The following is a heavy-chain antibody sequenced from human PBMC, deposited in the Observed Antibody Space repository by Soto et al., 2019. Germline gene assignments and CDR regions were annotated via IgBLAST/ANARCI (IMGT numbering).Heavy chain of an antibody. D-gene: IGHD2-15*01. CDR2: ISAYNGNT. CDR1: GYTFTSYG. J-gene: IGHJ6*02. V-gene: IGHV1-18*04. CDR3: ASLGYCSGGSCYGYYYGMDV. Sequence: ASVKVSCKASGYTFTSYGISWVRQAPGQGLEWMGWISAYNGNTNYAQKLQGRVTMTTDTSTSTAYMELRSLRSDDTAVYYCASLGYCSGGSCYGYYYGMDVWGQGTTVTVSS.